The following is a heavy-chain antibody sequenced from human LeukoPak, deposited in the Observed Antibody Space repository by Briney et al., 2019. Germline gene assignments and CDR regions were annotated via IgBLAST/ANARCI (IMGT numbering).Heavy chain of an antibody. Sequence: SETLSLTCTVSGGSISSGGYYWSWIRQHPGKGLEWIGYIYYSGSTYYNPSLKSRVTISVDTSKNQFSLKLSSVTAADTAVYYCAREDSSGWSDYWGQGTLVTVSS. CDR2: IYYSGST. V-gene: IGHV4-31*03. CDR3: AREDSSGWSDY. CDR1: GGSISSGGYY. J-gene: IGHJ4*02. D-gene: IGHD6-19*01.